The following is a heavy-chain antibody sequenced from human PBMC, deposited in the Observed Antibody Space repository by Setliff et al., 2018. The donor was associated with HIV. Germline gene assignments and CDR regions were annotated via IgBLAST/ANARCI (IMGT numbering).Heavy chain of an antibody. CDR1: GYSFTSYW. J-gene: IGHJ4*02. V-gene: IGHV5-51*01. CDR3: ARGIAALTASFDS. D-gene: IGHD2-21*02. Sequence: PGESLKISCKGSGYSFTSYWNAWVRQKPGKGLEWMGIIFPGDSKMRYSPSFQGRVTLSADKSISTAYLQWSSLQTSDSGMYYCARGIAALTASFDSWGQGSLVTVSS. CDR2: IFPGDSKM.